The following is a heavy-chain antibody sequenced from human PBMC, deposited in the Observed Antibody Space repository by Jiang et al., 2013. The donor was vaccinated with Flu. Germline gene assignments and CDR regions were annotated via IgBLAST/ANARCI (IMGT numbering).Heavy chain of an antibody. Sequence: QLVESGGGVVQPGRSLRLSCAASGFTFSSYGMHWVRQAPGKGLEWVAVISYDGSNKYYADSVKGRFTISRDNSKNTLYLQMNSLRAEDTAVYYCARDRGWTVTTNFPLGYWGQGTLVTVSS. J-gene: IGHJ4*02. CDR3: ARDRGWTVTTNFPLGY. D-gene: IGHD4-17*01. CDR2: ISYDGSNK. V-gene: IGHV3-30*03. CDR1: GFTFSSYG.